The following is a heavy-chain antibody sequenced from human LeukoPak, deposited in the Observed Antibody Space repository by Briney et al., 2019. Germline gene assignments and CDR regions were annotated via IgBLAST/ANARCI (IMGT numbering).Heavy chain of an antibody. Sequence: SETLSLTCAVYGGSFSGYYWSWIRQPPGKGLEWIGEINHSGSTNYNPSLKSRITISVDTSKNQFSLKLSSVTAADTAVYYCARGLRQQWLLMTYYFDYWGQGTLVTVSS. J-gene: IGHJ4*02. V-gene: IGHV4-34*01. CDR2: INHSGST. D-gene: IGHD6-19*01. CDR3: ARGLRQQWLLMTYYFDY. CDR1: GGSFSGYY.